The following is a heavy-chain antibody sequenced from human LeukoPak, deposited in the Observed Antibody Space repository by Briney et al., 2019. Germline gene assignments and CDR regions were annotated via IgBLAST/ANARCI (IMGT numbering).Heavy chain of an antibody. J-gene: IGHJ4*02. CDR3: AKGRVVESILDY. CDR2: IRGSGGIT. V-gene: IGHV3-23*01. Sequence: GGSLRLPCAASGFTLSTYSMYWVRQAPGKGVEWVSGIRGSGGITYYADSVKGRFTISGDNSENTLYLQMNSLRVDATAVYYCAKGRVVESILDYWGQGVLVTVSS. D-gene: IGHD3-3*01. CDR1: GFTLSTYS.